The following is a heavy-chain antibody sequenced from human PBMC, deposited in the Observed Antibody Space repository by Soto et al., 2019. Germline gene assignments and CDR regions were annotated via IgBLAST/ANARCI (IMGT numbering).Heavy chain of an antibody. CDR1: GFSFGDYV. J-gene: IGHJ5*02. CDR3: AKSRRVIWNGVTPPNWCNT. CDR2: IGGRDGST. D-gene: IGHD1-1*01. V-gene: IGHV3-23*01. Sequence: EVQLLESGGVVVRPGGSLRLSCEASGFSFGDYVMNWVRQGQGKCLEWVSSIGGRDGSTYYANSVKGRFTISRDNSKNTGFLQMEGMRGEDTAVYYCAKSRRVIWNGVTPPNWCNTWGKGTQVIVSA.